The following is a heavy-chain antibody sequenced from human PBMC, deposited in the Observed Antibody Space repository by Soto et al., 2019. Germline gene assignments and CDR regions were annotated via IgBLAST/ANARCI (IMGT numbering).Heavy chain of an antibody. J-gene: IGHJ4*02. CDR1: GGSISSGGYS. CDR3: ARDWAGYLDY. V-gene: IGHV4-30-2*01. D-gene: IGHD3-10*01. Sequence: SETLSLTCAVSGGSISSGGYSWSWIRQPPGKGLEWIGYIYHSGSTYYNPSLKSRVTISVDRSKNQFSLKLSSVTAADTAVYYCARDWAGYLDYWGQGXLVTVYS. CDR2: IYHSGST.